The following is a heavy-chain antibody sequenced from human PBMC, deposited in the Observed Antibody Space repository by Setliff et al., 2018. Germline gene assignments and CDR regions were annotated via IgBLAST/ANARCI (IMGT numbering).Heavy chain of an antibody. D-gene: IGHD4-4*01. CDR2: ISGSGAI. CDR3: AKDTGYYFDY. Sequence: GASLTISCAASGFTFSNYAMSWVRQAPGKGLEWVSAISGSGAISYADSVKGRFTVSRDNSKNTLYLQMNSLRGEDTAVYYCAKDTGYYFDYWGQGTRVTVSS. V-gene: IGHV3-23*01. CDR1: GFTFSNYA. J-gene: IGHJ4*02.